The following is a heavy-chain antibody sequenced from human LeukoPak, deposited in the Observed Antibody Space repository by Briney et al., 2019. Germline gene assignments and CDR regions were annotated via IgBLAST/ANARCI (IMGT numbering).Heavy chain of an antibody. J-gene: IGHJ4*02. D-gene: IGHD1-26*01. CDR3: AKDGEWELSGAYFDY. CDR1: GFTFSSYA. CDR2: ISGSGGST. Sequence: GGSLRLSCAASGFTFSSYAMSWVRQAPGKGLEWVSAISGSGGSTYYTDSVKGRFTISRDNSKNTLYLQMNSLRAEDTAVYYCAKDGEWELSGAYFDYWGQGTLVTVSS. V-gene: IGHV3-23*01.